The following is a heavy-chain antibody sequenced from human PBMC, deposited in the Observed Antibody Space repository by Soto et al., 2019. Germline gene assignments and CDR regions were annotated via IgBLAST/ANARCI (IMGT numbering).Heavy chain of an antibody. V-gene: IGHV3-23*01. CDR3: AKGDDYDTAIDH. CDR2: IRGSGGST. Sequence: VGSLRLSCAASGFTFSSYTMNWVRQAPGKGLEWVSAIRGSGGSTYYADSVKGRFTISRDNSKNTLYLQVNSLRAEDTAVYYCAKGDDYDTAIDHWGQGTLVTVSS. CDR1: GFTFSSYT. J-gene: IGHJ4*02. D-gene: IGHD4-17*01.